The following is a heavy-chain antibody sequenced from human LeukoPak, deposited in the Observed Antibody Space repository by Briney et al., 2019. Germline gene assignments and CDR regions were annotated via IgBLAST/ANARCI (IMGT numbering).Heavy chain of an antibody. CDR2: IKQDGSEK. CDR1: GFTFSSYW. D-gene: IGHD2-15*01. J-gene: IGHJ3*02. CDR3: ARDRYCSGGSCYSDAFDI. V-gene: IGHV3-7*01. Sequence: PGGSLRLSCAASGFTFSSYWMSWVRQAPGKGLEWVANIKQDGSEKYYVDSVKGRFTISRDNAKNSLHPQMNSLRAEDTAVYYCARDRYCSGGSCYSDAFDIWGQGTMVTVSS.